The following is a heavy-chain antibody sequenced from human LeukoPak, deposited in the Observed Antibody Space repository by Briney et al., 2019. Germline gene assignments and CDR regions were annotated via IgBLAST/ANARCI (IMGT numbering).Heavy chain of an antibody. J-gene: IGHJ5*02. V-gene: IGHV4-30-2*01. Sequence: SQTLSLTCTVSGGSISSGGYYWSWIGQPPGKGLEWIGYIYHSGSTYYNPSLKSRVTISVDRSKNQFSLKLSSVTAADTAVYYCARATYYYDSSGYTNWFDPWGQGTLVTVSS. D-gene: IGHD3-22*01. CDR2: IYHSGST. CDR3: ARATYYYDSSGYTNWFDP. CDR1: GGSISSGGYY.